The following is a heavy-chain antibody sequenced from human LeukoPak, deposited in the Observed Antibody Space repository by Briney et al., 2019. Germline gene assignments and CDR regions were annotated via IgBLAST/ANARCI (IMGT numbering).Heavy chain of an antibody. Sequence: SQTLSLTCALSGDSVSSNSAAWNWIRQSPSRGLEWLGRTYYRSKWYNDYAVSVKSRITINPDTSKNQFSLQLNSVTPEDTAVYYCARAQIDEQQLGFDYWGQGTLVTVSS. CDR3: ARAQIDEQQLGFDY. CDR1: GDSVSSNSAA. CDR2: TYYRSKWYN. V-gene: IGHV6-1*01. D-gene: IGHD6-13*01. J-gene: IGHJ4*02.